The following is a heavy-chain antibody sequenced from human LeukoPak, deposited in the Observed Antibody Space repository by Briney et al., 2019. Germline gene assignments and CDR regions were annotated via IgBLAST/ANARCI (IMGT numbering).Heavy chain of an antibody. Sequence: ASVKVSCKASGYTFTSYDINWVRQATGQGLEWMGWMNPNSGNTGYAQKFQGRVTITRNTSINTAYMELSSLRSEDTAVYYCAKARYGSGSYYFYYYYYYMDVWGKGTTVTVSS. CDR3: AKARYGSGSYYFYYYYYYMDV. J-gene: IGHJ6*03. D-gene: IGHD3-10*01. CDR1: GYTFTSYD. V-gene: IGHV1-8*03. CDR2: MNPNSGNT.